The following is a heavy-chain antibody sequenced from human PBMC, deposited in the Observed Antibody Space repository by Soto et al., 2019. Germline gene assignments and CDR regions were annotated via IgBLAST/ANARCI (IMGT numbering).Heavy chain of an antibody. Sequence: SETLSLTCTVSGGSISSGDYYWSWIRQPPGKGLEWIGYIYYSGSTYYNPSLKSRVTISVDTSKNQFSLKLSSVTAADTAVYYCARAVGGYLFRMDVWGQGTTVTVSS. CDR3: ARAVGGYLFRMDV. J-gene: IGHJ6*02. V-gene: IGHV4-30-4*01. D-gene: IGHD5-12*01. CDR2: IYYSGST. CDR1: GGSISSGDYY.